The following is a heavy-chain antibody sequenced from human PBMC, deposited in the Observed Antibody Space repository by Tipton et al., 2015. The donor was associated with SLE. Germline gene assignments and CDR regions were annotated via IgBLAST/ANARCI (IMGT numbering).Heavy chain of an antibody. CDR1: GDSISSNTYY. V-gene: IGHV4-39*07. Sequence: TLSLTCTVSGDSISSNTYYWGWIRQPPGKGLEWIGSIYYSGSTYYNPSLKSRVSISVDTSKNQFFLNLHSVTAADTAVYYCARGGASVLIRNCYFDYWGQGSLVTVSS. J-gene: IGHJ4*01. D-gene: IGHD2-8*01. CDR2: IYYSGST. CDR3: ARGGASVLIRNCYFDY.